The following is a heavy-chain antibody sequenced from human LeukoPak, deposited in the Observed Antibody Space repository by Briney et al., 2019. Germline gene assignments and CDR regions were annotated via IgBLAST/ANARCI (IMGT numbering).Heavy chain of an antibody. CDR3: ARLDSSSWYGGGALDY. Sequence: SETLSLTCTVSGGSISSYYWSWIRQPPGKALEWIGYIYHSGSTYHSPSLKGRVTISVDRSKNQFSLKLSSVTAADTAVYYCARLDSSSWYGGGALDYWGQGTLVTVSS. CDR2: IYHSGST. J-gene: IGHJ4*02. D-gene: IGHD6-13*01. V-gene: IGHV4-59*12. CDR1: GGSISSYY.